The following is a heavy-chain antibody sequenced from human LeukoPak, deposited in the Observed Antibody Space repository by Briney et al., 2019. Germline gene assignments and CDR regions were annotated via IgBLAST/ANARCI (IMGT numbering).Heavy chain of an antibody. CDR3: ARDFEEDSSGWLFDAFDI. J-gene: IGHJ3*02. D-gene: IGHD6-19*01. CDR1: GGTFNSYA. CDR2: IIPILGIA. V-gene: IGHV1-69*10. Sequence: SVTVSYMACGGTFNSYAISGVRQAAGQGREGMGWIIPILGIANYAQKFQGRVTITADKSTSTAYMELSSLRSEDTAVYYCARDFEEDSSGWLFDAFDIWGQGTMVTISS.